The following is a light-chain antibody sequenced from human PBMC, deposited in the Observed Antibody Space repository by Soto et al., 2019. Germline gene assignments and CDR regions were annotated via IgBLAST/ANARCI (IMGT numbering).Light chain of an antibody. Sequence: QSALTQPASVSGSPGQSITISCTGSSSDVGGYDFVSWYQQHPGKAPKVVIYDVNHRPSGVSDRFSGSKSGNMASLTISRLQADDEATYYCSSYSSTTTLYVFGAGTKLTVL. J-gene: IGLJ1*01. CDR1: SSDVGGYDF. V-gene: IGLV2-14*03. CDR3: SSYSSTTTLYV. CDR2: DVN.